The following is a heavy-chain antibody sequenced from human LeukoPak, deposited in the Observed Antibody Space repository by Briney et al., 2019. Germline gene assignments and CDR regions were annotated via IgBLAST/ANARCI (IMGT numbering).Heavy chain of an antibody. V-gene: IGHV3-23*01. D-gene: IGHD3-3*01. CDR1: GVTLTSYA. J-gene: IGHJ4*02. Sequence: GGSLRLSCAASGVTLTSYAMSWVRQAPGKGLEWVSAIGGSGGGTYYADSVKGRFTISRDNSKNTLYLQMNSLRAEDTAVYYCAKDLSYDFWSGYSLDYWGQGTLVTVSS. CDR2: IGGSGGGT. CDR3: AKDLSYDFWSGYSLDY.